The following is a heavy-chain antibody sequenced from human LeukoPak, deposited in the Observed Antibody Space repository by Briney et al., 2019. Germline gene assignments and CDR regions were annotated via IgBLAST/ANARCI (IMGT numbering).Heavy chain of an antibody. CDR2: IYYSGST. D-gene: IGHD3-9*01. J-gene: IGHJ3*02. CDR3: AREVSNYDILTGYRPGGAFDI. CDR1: GGSISSYY. V-gene: IGHV4-59*01. Sequence: PSETLSLTCTVSGGSISSYYWSWIRQPPGKGLEWIGYIYYSGSTNYNPSLKSRVTISVDTSKNRFSLKLSSVTAADTAVYYCAREVSNYDILTGYRPGGAFDIWGQGTMVTVSS.